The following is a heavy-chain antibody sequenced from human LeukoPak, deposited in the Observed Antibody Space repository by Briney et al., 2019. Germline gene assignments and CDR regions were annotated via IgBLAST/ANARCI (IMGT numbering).Heavy chain of an antibody. J-gene: IGHJ6*04. CDR2: IWYDGSNK. V-gene: IGHV3-33*01. Sequence: PGRSLRLSCAASGFTFSSYGMHWVRQAPGKGLEWVAVIWYDGSNKYYADSVKGRFTISRDNAKNSLYLQMNSLRAEDTAVYYCARSPGVGASSIYYGMDVWGKGTTVTVSS. CDR3: ARSPGVGASSIYYGMDV. D-gene: IGHD3-3*01. CDR1: GFTFSSYG.